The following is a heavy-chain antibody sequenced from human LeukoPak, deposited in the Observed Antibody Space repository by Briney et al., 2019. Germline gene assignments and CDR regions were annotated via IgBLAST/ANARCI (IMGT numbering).Heavy chain of an antibody. CDR2: IYYSGST. D-gene: IGHD3-22*01. CDR3: ARAVSSGSYYGMDV. V-gene: IGHV4-59*01. Sequence: PSETLSLTCTVSGGSISSYYWSWIRQPPGKGLEWIGYIYYSGSTDYNPSLKSRVTISVDTSKNQFSLTLSSVTAADTAVYYCARAVSSGSYYGMDVWGQGTTVTVSS. J-gene: IGHJ6*02. CDR1: GGSISSYY.